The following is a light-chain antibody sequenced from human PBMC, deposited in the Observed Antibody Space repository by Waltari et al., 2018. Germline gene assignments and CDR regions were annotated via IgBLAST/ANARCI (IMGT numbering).Light chain of an antibody. CDR3: QQSYSALGYT. Sequence: DIQMTQSPSSLSASVGDTVTITCRAAESIGSYLSWYQQKPGKAPKLLIYTASSLETGGPSRFSGSGSGTDFTLTISSLQPEDSATYYCQQSYSALGYTYGQGTKLEIK. V-gene: IGKV1-39*01. J-gene: IGKJ2*01. CDR1: ESIGSY. CDR2: TAS.